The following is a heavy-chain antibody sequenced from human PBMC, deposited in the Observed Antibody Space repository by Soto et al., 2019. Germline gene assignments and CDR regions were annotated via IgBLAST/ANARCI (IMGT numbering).Heavy chain of an antibody. V-gene: IGHV3-23*01. CDR1: GFTFSSYA. CDR2: ISGSGGST. D-gene: IGHD4-17*01. J-gene: IGHJ6*03. CDR3: AKDGGDYVYYYYYMDV. Sequence: GGSLRLSCAASGFTFSSYAMSWVRQAPGKGLEWVSAISGSGGSTYYADSVKGRFTISRDNSKNTLYLQMNSLRAEDTAVYYCAKDGGDYVYYYYYMDVWGKGTTVTVSS.